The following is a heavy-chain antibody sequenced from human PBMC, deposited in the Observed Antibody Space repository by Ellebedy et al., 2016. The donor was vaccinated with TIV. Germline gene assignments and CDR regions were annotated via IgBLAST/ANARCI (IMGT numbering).Heavy chain of an antibody. CDR2: INPHDGST. D-gene: IGHD2-2*01. Sequence: AASVKVSCKASGYTFTEYYIQWLRQAPGQGFDWMGWINPHDGSTIYPQKFQGRVTMTGDTSINTGYMELRRLTADDTAVYFCVREKIGCSSSSCYFDFWGQGTLVTVSS. CDR3: VREKIGCSSSSCYFDF. V-gene: IGHV1-2*02. CDR1: GYTFTEYY. J-gene: IGHJ4*02.